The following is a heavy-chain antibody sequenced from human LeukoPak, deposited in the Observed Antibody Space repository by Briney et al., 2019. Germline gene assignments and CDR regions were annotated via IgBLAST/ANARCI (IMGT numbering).Heavy chain of an antibody. J-gene: IGHJ4*02. CDR2: IYYSGST. V-gene: IGHV4-61*05. Sequence: SETLSLTCTVSGVPISSTSYYWGWIRQPPGKGLEWIGYIYYSGSTNYNPSLKSRATISVDTTKNQFSLKLSSVTAADTAVYFCARQLRGEAVAGHLQPFDYWGQGTLVTVSS. CDR3: ARQLRGEAVAGHLQPFDY. D-gene: IGHD6-19*01. CDR1: GVPISSTSYY.